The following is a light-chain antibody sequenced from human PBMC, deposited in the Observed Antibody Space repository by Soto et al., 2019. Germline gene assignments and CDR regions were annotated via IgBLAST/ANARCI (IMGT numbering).Light chain of an antibody. CDR1: HSLSSY. CDR2: DAS. Sequence: EIVLTQSPATLSLSPGERATLSCRASHSLSSYLAWYQQKPGQAPRLLIYDASNRARGIPARFSGSGSGTGFTLTISSLEPEDFAVYYCQQRSNWPPNFGQGTRLEIK. CDR3: QQRSNWPPN. J-gene: IGKJ5*01. V-gene: IGKV3-11*01.